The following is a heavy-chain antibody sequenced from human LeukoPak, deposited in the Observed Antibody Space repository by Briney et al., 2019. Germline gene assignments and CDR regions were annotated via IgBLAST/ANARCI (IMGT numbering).Heavy chain of an antibody. CDR1: GFTFSGYA. D-gene: IGHD6-19*01. J-gene: IGHJ4*02. CDR2: INHSGST. Sequence: GSLRLSCAASGFTFSGYAMNWIRQPPGKGLEWIGEINHSGSTNYNPSLKSRVTISVDTSTKQFSLKLSSVTAADTGIYYCARGVRIAVAHPHLDYWGQGSLVTVSS. V-gene: IGHV4-34*01. CDR3: ARGVRIAVAHPHLDY.